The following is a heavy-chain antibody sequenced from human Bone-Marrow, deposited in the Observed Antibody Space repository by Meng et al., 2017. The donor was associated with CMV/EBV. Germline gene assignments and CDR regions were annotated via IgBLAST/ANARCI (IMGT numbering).Heavy chain of an antibody. J-gene: IGHJ4*02. V-gene: IGHV1-8*03. CDR1: GYNFFNYD. CDR3: ARSGSDWYGGGMDY. Sequence: ASVKVSCKASGYNFFNYDINWLRHTTGQGLEYMGWINPKSGNTDYARKFQGRIAFTRNTSTNTAFMEVNSLRSEDTAFYYCARSGSDWYGGGMDYWGQGTLVTVSS. D-gene: IGHD6-19*01. CDR2: INPKSGNT.